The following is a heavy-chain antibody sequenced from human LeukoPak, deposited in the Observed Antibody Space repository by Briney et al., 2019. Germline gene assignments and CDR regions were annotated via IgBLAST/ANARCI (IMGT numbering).Heavy chain of an antibody. CDR3: ARRDGGHYDILTGYYLYYYYMDV. CDR1: GFTFCSYW. Sequence: GGSLRLSCAPSGFTFCSYWMSWVRQAPGKGLGWVANIMEAGSEKYYLDSVKGGVTISTDSATNSLYMQMYSLRDEDTAVYYGARRDGGHYDILTGYYLYYYYMDVWGKGTTVTVSS. D-gene: IGHD3-9*01. V-gene: IGHV3-7*01. J-gene: IGHJ6*03. CDR2: IMEAGSEK.